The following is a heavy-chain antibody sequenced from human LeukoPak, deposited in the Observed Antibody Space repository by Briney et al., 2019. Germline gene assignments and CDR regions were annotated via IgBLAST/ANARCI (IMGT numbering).Heavy chain of an antibody. CDR2: ISWNSGSI. D-gene: IGHD5-18*01. V-gene: IGHV3-9*01. Sequence: GGSLRLSCEASGFIFDDYGMSWVRQAPGKGLEWVSGISWNSGSIGYADSVKGRFTISRDNAKNSLYLQMNSLRAEDTALYYCAKEGYSYGSYFDYWGQGTLVTVSS. J-gene: IGHJ4*02. CDR1: GFIFDDYG. CDR3: AKEGYSYGSYFDY.